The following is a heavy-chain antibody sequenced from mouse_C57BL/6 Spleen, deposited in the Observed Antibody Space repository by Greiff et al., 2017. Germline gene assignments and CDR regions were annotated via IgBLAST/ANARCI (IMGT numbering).Heavy chain of an antibody. J-gene: IGHJ2*01. CDR2: IRNKANNHAT. Sequence: EVQLVESGGGLVQPGGSMKLSCAASGFTFSDAWMDWVRQSPEKGLEWVAEIRNKANNHATYYAESVKGRFTISRDDSKSSVYLQMNSLRAEDTGIYYCTRHYDYDQYYFDYWGQGTTLTVSS. V-gene: IGHV6-6*01. D-gene: IGHD2-4*01. CDR3: TRHYDYDQYYFDY. CDR1: GFTFSDAW.